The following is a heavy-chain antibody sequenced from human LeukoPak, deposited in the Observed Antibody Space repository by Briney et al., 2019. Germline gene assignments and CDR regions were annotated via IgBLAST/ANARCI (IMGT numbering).Heavy chain of an antibody. V-gene: IGHV3-23*01. J-gene: IGHJ6*03. CDR3: AKEQARPYYYYYMDV. CDR1: GFTFTDYG. D-gene: IGHD6-6*01. CDR2: ISGSTLST. Sequence: PGGSLRLSCAASGFTFTDYGMTWVRQAPGKGLEWVSSISGSTLSTYYADSVKGRLTISRDNSKNTLYLQMNSLRAEDTAVYYCAKEQARPYYYYYMDVWGKGTTVTVSS.